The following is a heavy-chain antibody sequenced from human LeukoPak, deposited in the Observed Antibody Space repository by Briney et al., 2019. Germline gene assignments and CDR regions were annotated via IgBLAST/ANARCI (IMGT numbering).Heavy chain of an antibody. CDR3: ARHQLLGDYSDY. CDR1: GGSISISSDY. V-gene: IGHV4-39*01. D-gene: IGHD1-7*01. Sequence: SETLSLTCTVSGGSISISSDYWGWIRQPPGKGLEWIGSIYYSGSTYYNPSLKSRVTISVDTSKNQFSLKLSSVTAADTAVYYCARHQLLGDYSDYWGQGTLVTVSS. J-gene: IGHJ4*02. CDR2: IYYSGST.